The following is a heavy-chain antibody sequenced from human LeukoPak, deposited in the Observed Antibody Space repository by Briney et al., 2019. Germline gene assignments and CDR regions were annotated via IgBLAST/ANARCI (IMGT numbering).Heavy chain of an antibody. D-gene: IGHD2-15*01. Sequence: ASVKVSCKASGYTFTSYAMNWVRQAPGQGLEWMGWINPNSGGTNYAQKFQGRVTMTRDTSVSTAYMELSRLRSDDTAVYYCARGLGGYCSGGSCGPLYYFDYWGQGTLVTVSS. CDR2: INPNSGGT. J-gene: IGHJ4*02. CDR1: GYTFTSYA. CDR3: ARGLGGYCSGGSCGPLYYFDY. V-gene: IGHV1-2*02.